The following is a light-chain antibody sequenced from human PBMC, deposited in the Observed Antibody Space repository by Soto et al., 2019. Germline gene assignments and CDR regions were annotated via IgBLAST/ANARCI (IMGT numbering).Light chain of an antibody. Sequence: QAVVTQEPSFSVSPGRTVTLTCGLSSGSVSTSYYPSWYQLTPGQAPRTLIYSTNTRSSGVPNRFSGSILENKAALTITGAQADDESDYYCVLYMGTGILVFGGGTKLTVL. CDR3: VLYMGTGILV. CDR1: SGSVSTSYY. J-gene: IGLJ3*02. CDR2: STN. V-gene: IGLV8-61*01.